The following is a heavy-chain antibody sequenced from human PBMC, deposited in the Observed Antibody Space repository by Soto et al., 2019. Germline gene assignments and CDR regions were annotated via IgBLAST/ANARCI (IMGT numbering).Heavy chain of an antibody. J-gene: IGHJ6*02. CDR1: GGSISSYY. CDR2: IYYSGST. Sequence: SETLSLTCTVSGGSISSYYWSWIRQPPGKGLEWIGYIYYSGSTNYNPSPKSRVTISVDTSKNQFSLKLSSVAGAGTAVYYCARVMCLEWLLYGGDYHGMDVWGQGTTVTVSS. D-gene: IGHD3-3*01. CDR3: ARVMCLEWLLYGGDYHGMDV. V-gene: IGHV4-59*01.